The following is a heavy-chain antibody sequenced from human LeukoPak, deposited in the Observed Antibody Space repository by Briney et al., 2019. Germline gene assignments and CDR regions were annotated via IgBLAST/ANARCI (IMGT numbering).Heavy chain of an antibody. J-gene: IGHJ6*02. D-gene: IGHD2-21*02. CDR2: IYSGGST. V-gene: IGHV3-53*01. CDR1: GFTVSSNY. CDR3: ARGDDYYGMDV. Sequence: PGGSLRLSCAASGFTVSSNYMSWVRQAPGKGLEWVSVIYSGGSTYYADSVKGRFTISRDNSKNTLCLQMNSLRAEDTAVYYCARGDDYYGMDVWGQGTTVTVSS.